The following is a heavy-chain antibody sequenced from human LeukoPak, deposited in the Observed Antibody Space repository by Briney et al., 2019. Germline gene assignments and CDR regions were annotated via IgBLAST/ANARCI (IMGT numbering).Heavy chain of an antibody. Sequence: PGGSLRLSCAASGFTFSSYGMHWVRQAPGKGLEWVAVIWYDGSNKYYADSVKGRFTISRDNSKNTLYLQMNSLRAEDTAVYYCARDEGRDVYSSGWYFGSPIGDYYYGMDVWGQGTTVTVSS. CDR3: ARDEGRDVYSSGWYFGSPIGDYYYGMDV. CDR1: GFTFSSYG. V-gene: IGHV3-33*01. J-gene: IGHJ6*02. D-gene: IGHD6-19*01. CDR2: IWYDGSNK.